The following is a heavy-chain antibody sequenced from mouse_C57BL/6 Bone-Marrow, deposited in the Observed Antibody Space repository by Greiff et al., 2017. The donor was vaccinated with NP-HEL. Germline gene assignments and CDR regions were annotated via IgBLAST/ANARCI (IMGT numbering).Heavy chain of an antibody. CDR2: IDPSDSYT. J-gene: IGHJ1*03. CDR1: GYTFTSYW. D-gene: IGHD2-2*01. V-gene: IGHV1-69*01. CDR3: ARKRGYDDGYWYFDV. Sequence: VQLQQPGAELVMPGASVKLSCKASGYTFTSYWMHWVKQRPGQGLEWIGEIDPSDSYTNYNQKFKGKSTLTVAKSSSTAYMQLSSLTSEDSAVYYCARKRGYDDGYWYFDVWGTGTTVTVSS.